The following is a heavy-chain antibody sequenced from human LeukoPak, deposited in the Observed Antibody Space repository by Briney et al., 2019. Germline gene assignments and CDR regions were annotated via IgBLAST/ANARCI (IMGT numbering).Heavy chain of an antibody. Sequence: PGGSLGLSCAASGFTFSSYWMSWVRQAPGKGLEWVANIKQDGSEKYYVDSVKGRFTISRDNAKNSLYLQMNSLRAEDTAVYYCARVEYYDFWSGYLGAGYYYGMDVWGQGTTVTVSS. V-gene: IGHV3-7*01. CDR3: ARVEYYDFWSGYLGAGYYYGMDV. D-gene: IGHD3-3*01. CDR1: GFTFSSYW. J-gene: IGHJ6*02. CDR2: IKQDGSEK.